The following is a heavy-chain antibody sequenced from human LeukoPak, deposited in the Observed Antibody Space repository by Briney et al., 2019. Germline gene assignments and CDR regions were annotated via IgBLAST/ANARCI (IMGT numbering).Heavy chain of an antibody. CDR1: VGTFSSYA. Sequence: ASVKVSCKASVGTFSSYATSWVRQAPGQGLEWMGRIIPIFGTANYAQKFQGRVTLTTDESTSSAYMVLSSLRPEATAVYHCASAWYSYGLWAFDIWGQGTMVTVSS. CDR3: ASAWYSYGLWAFDI. V-gene: IGHV1-69*05. D-gene: IGHD5-18*01. CDR2: IIPIFGTA. J-gene: IGHJ3*02.